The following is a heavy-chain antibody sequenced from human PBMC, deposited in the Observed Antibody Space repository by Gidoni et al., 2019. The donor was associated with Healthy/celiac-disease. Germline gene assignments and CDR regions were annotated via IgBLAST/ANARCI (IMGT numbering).Heavy chain of an antibody. CDR3: ARGLLPYFIYFDY. CDR1: GYTFTGYY. Sequence: QVQLVPSGAEVKKPGASVKVSCTASGYTFTGYYMHWVRQAPGQGLEWMGWINPNRGGTNYAQKFQGRVTMTRDTSISTAYRELSRLRSDDTAVYYCARGLLPYFIYFDYWGQGTLVTVSS. CDR2: INPNRGGT. J-gene: IGHJ4*02. D-gene: IGHD1-26*01. V-gene: IGHV1-2*02.